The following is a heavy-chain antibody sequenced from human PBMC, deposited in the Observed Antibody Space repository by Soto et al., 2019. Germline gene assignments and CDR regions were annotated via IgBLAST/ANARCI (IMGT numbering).Heavy chain of an antibody. D-gene: IGHD5-12*01. CDR3: TPLLYSGYDVYYYGMDV. CDR1: GFTFSNAW. Sequence: WGSLRLSCAASGFTFSNAWMSWVRQAPGNGLEWVGRIKSKTDGGTTDYAAPVKGRFTISRDDSKNTLYLQMNSLKTEDTAVYYCTPLLYSGYDVYYYGMDVWGQGTTVTVSS. J-gene: IGHJ6*02. CDR2: IKSKTDGGTT. V-gene: IGHV3-15*01.